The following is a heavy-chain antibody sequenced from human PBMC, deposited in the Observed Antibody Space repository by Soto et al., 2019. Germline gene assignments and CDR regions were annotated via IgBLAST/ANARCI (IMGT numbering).Heavy chain of an antibody. D-gene: IGHD2-21*01. Sequence: VKVSCKASGYTFSGYSITWVRQAPGQGLEWMGRISGYNGNTNYARTLRGRLTLTTDTSTSTAYMELRSLTSDDTAVYYCARDVFCGGAPACPDMDVWGQGTTVTVSS. CDR3: ARDVFCGGAPACPDMDV. J-gene: IGHJ6*02. CDR2: ISGYNGNT. CDR1: GYTFSGYS. V-gene: IGHV1-18*04.